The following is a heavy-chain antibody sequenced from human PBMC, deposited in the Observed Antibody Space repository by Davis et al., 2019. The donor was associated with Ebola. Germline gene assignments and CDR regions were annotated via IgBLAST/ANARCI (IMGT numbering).Heavy chain of an antibody. D-gene: IGHD3-3*01. CDR1: GFTFSSYG. V-gene: IGHV3-30*18. CDR3: AKGKKYYDFWSGAYYYYGMDV. CDR2: ISYDGSNK. J-gene: IGHJ6*02. Sequence: GESLKISCAASGFTFSSYGMHWVRQAPGKGLEWVAVISYDGSNKYYADSVKGRFTISRDNSKNTLYLQMNSLRAEDTAVYYCAKGKKYYDFWSGAYYYYGMDVWGQGTTVTVSS.